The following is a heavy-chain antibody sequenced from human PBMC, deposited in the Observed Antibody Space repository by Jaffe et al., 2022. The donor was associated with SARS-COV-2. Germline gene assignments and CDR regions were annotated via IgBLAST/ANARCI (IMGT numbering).Heavy chain of an antibody. J-gene: IGHJ4*02. D-gene: IGHD2-2*01. V-gene: IGHV3-11*01. CDR2: ISSSGSMI. CDR3: ARDCSSTSCLLYFDY. CDR1: GFTFSDYY. Sequence: QVQLVESGGDLVKPGGSLRLSCAASGFTFSDYYMSWIRQAPGKGLEWLSYISSSGSMIYYADSVKGRFIISRDNAKNSLYLQMNSLRAEDTAAYYCARDCSSTSCLLYFDYWGQGTLVTVSS.